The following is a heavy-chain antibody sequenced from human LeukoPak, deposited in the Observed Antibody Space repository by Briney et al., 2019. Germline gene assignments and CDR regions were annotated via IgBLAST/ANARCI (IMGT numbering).Heavy chain of an antibody. Sequence: ASVKVSCKASGYTFTGYYMHWVRQAPGQGLEWMGWINPNSGGTNYAQKFQGRVTMTRDTSISTAYMELSRLRSDDTAVYYCARNFVDILTGPDNWFDPWGQGTLVTVSS. J-gene: IGHJ5*02. CDR2: INPNSGGT. CDR1: GYTFTGYY. CDR3: ARNFVDILTGPDNWFDP. V-gene: IGHV1-2*02. D-gene: IGHD3-9*01.